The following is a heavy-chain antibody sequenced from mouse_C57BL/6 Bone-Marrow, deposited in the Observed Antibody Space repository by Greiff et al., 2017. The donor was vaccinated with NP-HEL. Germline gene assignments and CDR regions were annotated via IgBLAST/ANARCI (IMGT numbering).Heavy chain of an antibody. CDR3: ARGGETRDAMDY. V-gene: IGHV1-18*01. CDR2: INPNNGGT. CDR1: GYTFTDYN. Sequence: VQLKESGPELVKPGASVKIPCTASGYTFTDYNMDWVKQSHGKSLEWIGDINPNNGGTIYNQKFKGKATLTVDTSSSTAYMELRSLTSEDTAVYYCARGGETRDAMDYWCQGTSVTVSS. J-gene: IGHJ4*01. D-gene: IGHD3-3*01.